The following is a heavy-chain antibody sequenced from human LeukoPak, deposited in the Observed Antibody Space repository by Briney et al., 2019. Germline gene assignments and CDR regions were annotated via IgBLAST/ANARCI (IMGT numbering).Heavy chain of an antibody. CDR1: GYTFTGYY. CDR2: INPNSGNT. D-gene: IGHD6-13*01. CDR3: ARFSRIAAAGTDY. Sequence: ASVKVSCKASGYTFTGYYMHWVRQAPGQGLEWMGWINPNSGNTGYAQKFQGRVTMTRNTSISTAYMELSSLRSEDTAVYYCARFSRIAAAGTDYWGQGTLVTVSS. V-gene: IGHV1-8*02. J-gene: IGHJ4*02.